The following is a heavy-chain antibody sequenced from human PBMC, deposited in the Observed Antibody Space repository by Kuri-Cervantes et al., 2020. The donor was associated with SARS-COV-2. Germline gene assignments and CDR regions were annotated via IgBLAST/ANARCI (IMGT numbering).Heavy chain of an antibody. CDR1: GDSFTSYW. J-gene: IGHJ4*02. D-gene: IGHD3-22*01. Sequence: GGSLRLSCKGSGDSFTSYWIGWVRQMPGKGLEWMGIIYPGDSDTRYSPSFQGQVTISADKSTSTAYLQWSSLKASDTAMYYCARQKFHYYDSSGYQGATDYWGQGTLVTVSS. CDR3: ARQKFHYYDSSGYQGATDY. V-gene: IGHV5-51*01. CDR2: IYPGDSDT.